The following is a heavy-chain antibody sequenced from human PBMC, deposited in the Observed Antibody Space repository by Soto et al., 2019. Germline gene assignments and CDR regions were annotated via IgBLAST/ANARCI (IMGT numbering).Heavy chain of an antibody. CDR1: GCTFSSYS. J-gene: IGHJ6*02. V-gene: IGHV3-30-3*01. D-gene: IGHD2-15*01. CDR2: ISYAGSNR. CDR3: ARVSVTYCSGGSCYSQMDV. Sequence: QVQLVESGGGVVQPGKSLRLSCAAAGCTFSSYSMHWVRRAPGKGLEWVAVISYAGSNRYYTDSVKGRFTISRDNSKNTLYLQLNSLRTEDTAVFYCARVSVTYCSGGSCYSQMDVWGQGTTVTVSS.